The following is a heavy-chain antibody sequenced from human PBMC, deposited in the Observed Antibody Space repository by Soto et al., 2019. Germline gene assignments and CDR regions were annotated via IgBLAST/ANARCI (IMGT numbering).Heavy chain of an antibody. J-gene: IGHJ4*02. V-gene: IGHV1-18*01. D-gene: IGHD4-17*01. CDR2: ISAYNGNT. Sequence: QVQLVQSGAEVKKPGASVKVCCKASGYTFTSYGISWVRQAPGQGVECMAWISAYNGNTNYAQKLQGRVTMTTDTSTSTAYMELRSLRSDDTAVYYCASDSSYGDSHYFDYWGQGPLVTVSS. CDR3: ASDSSYGDSHYFDY. CDR1: GYTFTSYG.